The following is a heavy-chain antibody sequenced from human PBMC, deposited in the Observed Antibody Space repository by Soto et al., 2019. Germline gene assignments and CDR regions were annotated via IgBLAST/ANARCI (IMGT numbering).Heavy chain of an antibody. J-gene: IGHJ3*02. CDR2: IYYSGST. D-gene: IGHD2-15*01. CDR1: GGSISSSSYY. Sequence: SLTCTVSGGSISSSSYYWGWIRQPPGKGLEWIGSIYYSGSTYYNPSLKSRVTISVDTSKNQFSLKLSSVTAADTAVYYCESVVAATYAFDIWGQGTMVTVSS. CDR3: ESVVAATYAFDI. V-gene: IGHV4-39*01.